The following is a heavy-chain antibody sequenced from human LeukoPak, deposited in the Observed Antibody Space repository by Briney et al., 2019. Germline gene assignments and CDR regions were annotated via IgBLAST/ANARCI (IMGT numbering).Heavy chain of an antibody. V-gene: IGHV3-33*01. D-gene: IGHD6-19*01. CDR3: ARAGNENSSGYYY. Sequence: QAGRSLRLSCAASGFTFINYGIHWVRQAPGKGLEWVALIRYDGSNKYYADSVRGRFTISRDNSKNTVYLQMNSLRGEDTAVYDCARAGNENSSGYYYWGQGTLVTVSS. CDR1: GFTFINYG. CDR2: IRYDGSNK. J-gene: IGHJ4*02.